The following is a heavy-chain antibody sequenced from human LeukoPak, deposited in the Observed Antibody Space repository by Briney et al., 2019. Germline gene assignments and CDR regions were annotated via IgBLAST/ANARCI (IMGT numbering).Heavy chain of an antibody. J-gene: IGHJ3*02. CDR3: ARDALLWFGESQGDDAFDI. CDR1: GFTFSNYW. CDR2: ISGDGSRT. V-gene: IGHV3-74*01. Sequence: GGSLRLSCAASGFTFSNYWMHWVRQHPGKGLVWVSGISGDGSRTSYVDSVKGRFTISRDNAKNTLLLQMSSLRAEDTAVYYCARDALLWFGESQGDDAFDIWGQGTMVTVSS. D-gene: IGHD3-10*01.